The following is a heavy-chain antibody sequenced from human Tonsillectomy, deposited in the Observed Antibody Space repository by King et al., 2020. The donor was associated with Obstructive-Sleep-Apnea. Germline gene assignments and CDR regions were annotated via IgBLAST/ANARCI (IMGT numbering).Heavy chain of an antibody. CDR1: GFTLSSYD. CDR2: IGTAGDT. J-gene: IGHJ4*02. Sequence: VQLVESGGGLVQPGGSLRLSCAVSGFTLSSYDMHWVRQATGKALEWVSTIGTAGDTYYPGSVKGRFTISRENGKNSLYLQMNSLSAGDTAVYYCARSIIKDYWGQGTLVTVSS. V-gene: IGHV3-13*01. D-gene: IGHD3-10*01. CDR3: ARSIIKDY.